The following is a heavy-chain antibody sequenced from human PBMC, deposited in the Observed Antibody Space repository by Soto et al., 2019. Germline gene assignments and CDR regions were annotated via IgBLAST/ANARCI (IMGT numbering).Heavy chain of an antibody. CDR1: GFTFSSYA. J-gene: IGHJ4*02. CDR3: ARKFGEFFDY. CDR2: ISSNGGST. D-gene: IGHD3-10*01. Sequence: PGGSLRLSCAASGFTFSSYAMHWVRQAPGKGLEYVSAISSNGGSTYYADSVKGRFTISRDNSKNTLYLQMNSLRAEDTAVYYCARKFGEFFDYWGQGTLVTVSS. V-gene: IGHV3-64*04.